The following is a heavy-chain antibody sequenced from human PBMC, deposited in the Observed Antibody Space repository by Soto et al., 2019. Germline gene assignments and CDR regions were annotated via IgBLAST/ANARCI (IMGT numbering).Heavy chain of an antibody. D-gene: IGHD5-18*01. Sequence: SETLSLTCAVYGGSFSGYYWSWIRQPPGKGLEWIGEINHSGSTNYNPSLKSRVTISVDTSKNQFSLKLSSVTAADTAVYYCARGTSGGLQLLLLSYFDYWGQVPLVT. V-gene: IGHV4-34*01. CDR2: INHSGST. CDR3: ARGTSGGLQLLLLSYFDY. CDR1: GGSFSGYY. J-gene: IGHJ4*02.